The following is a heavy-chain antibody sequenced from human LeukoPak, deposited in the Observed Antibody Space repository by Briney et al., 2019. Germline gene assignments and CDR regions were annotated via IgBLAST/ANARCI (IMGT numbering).Heavy chain of an antibody. D-gene: IGHD6-19*01. V-gene: IGHV1-18*01. Sequence: ASVKVSCKTFGHSFTHHGFSWVRQAPGQGREWMGWISGYNGDTHYAQNFQGRVTLTSDTSTSTVYMELRSLRSDDTAVYYCARDPTNTSGRYAYFDYWGQGALVTVSS. CDR2: ISGYNGDT. CDR1: GHSFTHHG. CDR3: ARDPTNTSGRYAYFDY. J-gene: IGHJ4*02.